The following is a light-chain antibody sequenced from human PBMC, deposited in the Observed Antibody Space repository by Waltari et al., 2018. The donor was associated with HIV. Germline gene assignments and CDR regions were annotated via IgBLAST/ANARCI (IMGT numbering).Light chain of an antibody. CDR3: QSYDRSLSVWV. V-gene: IGLV1-40*01. CDR1: SSTTGAGYD. CDR2: DNT. J-gene: IGLJ3*02. Sequence: QSVLTQPPSVSGAPGQSVTISCTGRSSTTGAGYDVHWYQQLPGTAPRLLIYDNTIRPSGVPDRFSGSKSGTSASLAIAGLQDEDEAVYYCQSYDRSLSVWVFGGGTKVTVL.